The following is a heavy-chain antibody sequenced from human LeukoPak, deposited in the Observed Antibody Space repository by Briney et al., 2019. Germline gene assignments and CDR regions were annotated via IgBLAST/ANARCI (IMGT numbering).Heavy chain of an antibody. CDR3: ARAGDSSGYFPIDS. V-gene: IGHV3-20*04. J-gene: IGHJ4*02. D-gene: IGHD3-22*01. Sequence: TGGSLRLSCAASGFTFDDYAMNWVRQAPGKGLEWVSVINWNGGNPDYAASVKGRFSISRDSAKNSLFLQMNSLRAEDTAFYYCARAGDSSGYFPIDSWAQGTLVTVSS. CDR2: INWNGGNP. CDR1: GFTFDDYA.